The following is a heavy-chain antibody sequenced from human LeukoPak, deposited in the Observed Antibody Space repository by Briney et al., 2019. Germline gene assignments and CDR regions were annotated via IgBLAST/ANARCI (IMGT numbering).Heavy chain of an antibody. D-gene: IGHD1-1*01. V-gene: IGHV1-2*02. CDR1: GYTFTGYY. J-gene: IGHJ4*02. Sequence: ASVKVSCKASGYTFTGYYMHWVRQAPGQGLEWMGWINPNSGGTNYAQKFQGRVTMTRDTSISTAYMELSRLRSDDTAVYYCARPKLRGTSAPPFDNWGQETLVTVSS. CDR2: INPNSGGT. CDR3: ARPKLRGTSAPPFDN.